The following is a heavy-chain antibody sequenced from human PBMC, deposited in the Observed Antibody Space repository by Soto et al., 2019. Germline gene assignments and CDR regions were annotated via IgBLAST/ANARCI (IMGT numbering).Heavy chain of an antibody. CDR1: GGTFSSYT. J-gene: IGHJ4*02. CDR3: ARSRGFDFSLYYFDY. CDR2: IIPILDIT. Sequence: GVSVXVSCKASGGTFSSYTLSWVRQAPGQGLEWMGRIIPILDITNYAQKFQGRVTITADTSTTTAYMELSSLRSEDTAVYYCARSRGFDFSLYYFDYWGQGTLVTGSS. V-gene: IGHV1-69*02. D-gene: IGHD3-3*01.